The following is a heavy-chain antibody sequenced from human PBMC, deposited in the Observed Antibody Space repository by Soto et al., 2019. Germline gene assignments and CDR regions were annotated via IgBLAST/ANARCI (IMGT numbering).Heavy chain of an antibody. CDR2: ISGSGGST. V-gene: IGHV3-23*01. D-gene: IGHD3-16*01. Sequence: EVQLLESGGGLVQPGGSLRLSCAASGFTFSSYAMSWVRQAPGKGLEWVSGISGSGGSTYYADSVKGRFTISRDNSKKTRDPEMNHLGAEGTALYYWGKGGQEGGGGYFDYWGQGTLVTVSS. J-gene: IGHJ4*02. CDR1: GFTFSSYA. CDR3: GKGGQEGGGGYFDY.